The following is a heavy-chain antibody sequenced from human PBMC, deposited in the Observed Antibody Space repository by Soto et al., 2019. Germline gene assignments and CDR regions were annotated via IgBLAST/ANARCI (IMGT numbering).Heavy chain of an antibody. CDR3: ATSPNYDFWSGYRSKAFDP. Sequence: ASVNVSCKASGYTFTSYAMHWVRQAPGQRLEWMGWINAGNGNTKYSQKFQGRVTITRDTSASTAYMELSSLRSEDTAVYYCATSPNYDFWSGYRSKAFDPWGQGTLVTVS. CDR1: GYTFTSYA. CDR2: INAGNGNT. J-gene: IGHJ5*02. D-gene: IGHD3-3*01. V-gene: IGHV1-3*01.